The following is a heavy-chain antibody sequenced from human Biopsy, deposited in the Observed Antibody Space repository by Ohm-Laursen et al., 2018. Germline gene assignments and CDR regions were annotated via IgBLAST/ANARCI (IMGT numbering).Heavy chain of an antibody. Sequence: SVKVSCNASGYTFTDYYVHWVLQAPGHGLEWMGWIDTINGGARYAQKFQGRVTMTRDTSISTAYMELSRLTSDDTAVYYCARERDPWGQGTLVTVSS. V-gene: IGHV1-2*02. CDR1: GYTFTDYY. J-gene: IGHJ5*02. CDR2: IDTINGGA. CDR3: ARERDP.